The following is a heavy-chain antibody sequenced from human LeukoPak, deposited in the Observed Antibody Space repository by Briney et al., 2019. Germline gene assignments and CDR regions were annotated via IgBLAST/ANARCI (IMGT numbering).Heavy chain of an antibody. J-gene: IGHJ6*03. CDR1: GDSVSSNSAA. CDR2: TYYRSKWYN. CDR3: ARERERVAAAGIPEDYYYYYYMDV. D-gene: IGHD6-13*01. Sequence: SQTLSLTCAISGDSVSSNSAAWNWIRQSPSRGLEWLGRTYYRSKWYNDYAVSVKSRITINPDTSKNQFSLQLNSVTPEDTAVYYCARERERVAAAGIPEDYYYYYYMDVWGKGTTVTISS. V-gene: IGHV6-1*01.